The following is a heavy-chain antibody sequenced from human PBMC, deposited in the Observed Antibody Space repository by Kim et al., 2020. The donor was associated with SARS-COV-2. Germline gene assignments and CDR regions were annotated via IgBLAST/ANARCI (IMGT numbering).Heavy chain of an antibody. J-gene: IGHJ4*02. Sequence: GGSLRLSCAASGFTFSSYDMHWIRQAPGKGLEWVGGISYDGTNEYYPDSVKGRFTISRDNSNSMLYLQMNSLRAEDTAVYYCARSNIQDDYWGQGTLVTVSS. V-gene: IGHV3-33*05. CDR1: GFTFSSYD. D-gene: IGHD4-4*01. CDR3: ARSNIQDDY. CDR2: ISYDGTNE.